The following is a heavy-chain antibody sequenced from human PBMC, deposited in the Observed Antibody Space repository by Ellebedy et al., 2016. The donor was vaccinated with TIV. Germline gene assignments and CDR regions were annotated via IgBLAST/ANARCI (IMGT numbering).Heavy chain of an antibody. D-gene: IGHD6-19*01. CDR2: IYYSGST. V-gene: IGHV4-39*07. J-gene: IGHJ5*02. Sequence: SETLSLXXTVSGGSISSSSYYWGWIRQPPGKGLEWIGSIYYSGSTYYNPSLKSRVTISVDTSKNQFSLKLSSVTAADTAVYYCATKQWLVEGWFDPWGQGTLVTVSS. CDR1: GGSISSSSYY. CDR3: ATKQWLVEGWFDP.